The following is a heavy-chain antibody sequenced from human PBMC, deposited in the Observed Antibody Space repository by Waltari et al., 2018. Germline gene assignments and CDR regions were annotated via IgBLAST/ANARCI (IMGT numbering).Heavy chain of an antibody. J-gene: IGHJ4*02. D-gene: IGHD1-26*01. CDR1: GFTFTSYY. V-gene: IGHV3-74*01. Sequence: EVQLVESGGGLVQPGGSLGLSCAASGFTFTSYYMHWVRQPPGKGLVCVSRISSDGTSTSYADSVKGRFTISRDNAKNTLFLQMNSLRAEDTGVYYCARGSHYSNDYWGQGTLVTVSS. CDR2: ISSDGTST. CDR3: ARGSHYSNDY.